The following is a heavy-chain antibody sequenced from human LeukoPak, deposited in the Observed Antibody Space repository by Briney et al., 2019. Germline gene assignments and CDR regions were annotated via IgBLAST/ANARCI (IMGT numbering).Heavy chain of an antibody. J-gene: IGHJ6*02. Sequence: PSETLSLTCTVSGGSISSGGYYWSWIRQHPGKGLEWIGYIYYSGSTYYNPSLKSRVTISVDTAKNQLSLELGSVTAADTAVYFCARGDNYYYGMDVWGQGTTVTVSS. V-gene: IGHV4-31*03. CDR1: GGSISSGGYY. CDR2: IYYSGST. CDR3: ARGDNYYYGMDV.